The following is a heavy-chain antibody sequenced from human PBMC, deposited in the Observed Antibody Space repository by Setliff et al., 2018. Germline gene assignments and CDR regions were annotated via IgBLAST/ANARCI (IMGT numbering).Heavy chain of an antibody. J-gene: IGHJ5*02. D-gene: IGHD2-21*02. Sequence: ASVKVSCKASADTLTGYYVHWVRQAPGQGLEWMGWINGNSGVTKYAQKFQGRVTMTSETSISIVYMDLTRLTSDDTAVYYCAQTKGFVDGYLDPWGQGTLVT. CDR1: ADTLTGYY. CDR2: INGNSGVT. CDR3: AQTKGFVDGYLDP. V-gene: IGHV1-2*02.